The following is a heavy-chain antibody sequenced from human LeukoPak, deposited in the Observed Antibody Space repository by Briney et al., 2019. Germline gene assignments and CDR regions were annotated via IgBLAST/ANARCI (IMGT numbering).Heavy chain of an antibody. Sequence: HPGGSLRLSCAASGFTFSSYGMHWVRQAPGKGLEWVAVIWYDGSNKYYADSVKGRFTISRDNSKNTLYLQMNSLRAEDTAVYYCARGYDILTSNWFDPWGQGTLVTVSS. V-gene: IGHV3-33*08. CDR3: ARGYDILTSNWFDP. CDR2: IWYDGSNK. CDR1: GFTFSSYG. D-gene: IGHD3-9*01. J-gene: IGHJ5*02.